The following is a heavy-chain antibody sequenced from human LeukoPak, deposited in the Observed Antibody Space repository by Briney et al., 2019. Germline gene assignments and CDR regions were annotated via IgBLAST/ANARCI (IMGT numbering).Heavy chain of an antibody. CDR3: ATAGPISGRHNYFDS. J-gene: IGHJ4*02. CDR1: GGSITGSY. CDR2: IYYSGST. V-gene: IGHV4-59*01. D-gene: IGHD3-10*01. Sequence: SSETLSLTCTASGGSITGSYWSWLRQPPGKGLEYIGYIYYSGSTNYNPSLKSRVTISVDTSKNQFSLKLTSVTAADTAVYYCATAGPISGRHNYFDSWGQGTLVTVSS.